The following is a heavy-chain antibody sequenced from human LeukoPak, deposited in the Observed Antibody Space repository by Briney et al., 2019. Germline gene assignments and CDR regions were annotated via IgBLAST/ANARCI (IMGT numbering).Heavy chain of an antibody. J-gene: IGHJ4*02. CDR3: ARDPDTGDY. Sequence: GRPLTLSCAASGFTFSSYGMHWLRQAPGKGLEGVTVISYDECNKYYADSVKALFTISRDNSKNTLYLQMNSLRAADTAVYYCARDPDTGDYWGQGTLVTVSS. D-gene: IGHD1-14*01. CDR2: ISYDECNK. V-gene: IGHV3-30*03. CDR1: GFTFSSYG.